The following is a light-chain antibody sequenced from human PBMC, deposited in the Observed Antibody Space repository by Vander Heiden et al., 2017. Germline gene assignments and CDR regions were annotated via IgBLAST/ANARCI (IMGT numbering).Light chain of an antibody. CDR1: SSNLGANYD. CDR2: ANT. V-gene: IGLV1-40*01. Sequence: QSVLTQPPSVSGAPGQRITISCTGSSSNLGANYDFHWYQQLPGTAPKLLIYANTIRPSGVPDRFSGSKSGTSASLAITGLQAEDEADYYCQSYDDSLSGSGVFGTGTQVTV. CDR3: QSYDDSLSGSGV. J-gene: IGLJ1*01.